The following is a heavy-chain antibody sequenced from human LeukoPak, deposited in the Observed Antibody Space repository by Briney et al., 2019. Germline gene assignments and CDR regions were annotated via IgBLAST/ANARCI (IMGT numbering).Heavy chain of an antibody. D-gene: IGHD4-11*01. CDR1: GFTFSDYY. CDR2: ISSSGSTT. Sequence: GGSLRLSCAASGFTFSDYYMSWIRQAPGKGLEWVSYISSSGSTTLYADSVKGRFTFSRDNANNSLYLQMNSLRAEDTAVYYCARPSRIGYSNGLVLQHWGQGTLVTVSS. CDR3: ARPSRIGYSNGLVLQH. J-gene: IGHJ1*01. V-gene: IGHV3-11*04.